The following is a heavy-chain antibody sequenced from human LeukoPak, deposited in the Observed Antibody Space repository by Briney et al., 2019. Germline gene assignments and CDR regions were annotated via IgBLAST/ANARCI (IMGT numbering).Heavy chain of an antibody. CDR3: ARVTAINQWYFDY. J-gene: IGHJ4*02. V-gene: IGHV1-69*13. CDR2: IIPIFSTA. CDR1: GGTLSSYA. Sequence: SVKVSCKASGGTLSSYAISWVRQAPGQGLEWMGGIIPIFSTANYAQKFQGRVTITADESTSTAYMELSSLRSEDTAVYYCARVTAINQWYFDYWGQGTLVTVSS. D-gene: IGHD2-21*02.